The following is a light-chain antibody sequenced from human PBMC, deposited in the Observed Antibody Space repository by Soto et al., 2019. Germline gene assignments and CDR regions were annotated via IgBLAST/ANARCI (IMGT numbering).Light chain of an antibody. V-gene: IGLV2-14*01. CDR2: DVS. CDR1: SSDVGNYNY. Sequence: QSVLTQPASVSGSPGQAITISCTGTSSDVGNYNYVSWYQQHPGKAPKLIIYDVSHRPSGVSTRFSGSKSGNTASLTISGLPAEEQGDYYCSSYTTRNNLYVFGTGTKGTAL. CDR3: SSYTTRNNLYV. J-gene: IGLJ1*01.